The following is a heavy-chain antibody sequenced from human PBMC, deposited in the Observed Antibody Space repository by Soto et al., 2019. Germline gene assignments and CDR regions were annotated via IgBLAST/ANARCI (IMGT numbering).Heavy chain of an antibody. D-gene: IGHD2-15*01. CDR2: FDPEDGET. CDR3: ARDPDIVVVVAAPRDYYYYGMDV. Sequence: ASVKVSCKVSGYTLTELSMHWVRQAPGKGLEWMGGFDPEDGETIYAQKFQGRVTMTEDTSTDTAYMELSSLRSEDTAVYYCARDPDIVVVVAAPRDYYYYGMDVWGQGTTVTVSS. CDR1: GYTLTELS. V-gene: IGHV1-24*01. J-gene: IGHJ6*02.